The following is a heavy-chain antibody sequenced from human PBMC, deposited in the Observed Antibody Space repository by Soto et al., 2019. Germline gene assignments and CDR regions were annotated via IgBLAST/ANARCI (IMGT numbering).Heavy chain of an antibody. D-gene: IGHD3-16*01. J-gene: IGHJ4*02. CDR3: ARQGRAWYYAY. CDR1: GYTFTNYF. CDR2: INPSGGTT. Sequence: ASVKVSCKASGYTFTNYFIHWVRQAPGQGLDWMGIINPSGGTTSYEQKFQGRVTMTSDTSTTTVYMEVSSLRSEDTAVYYCARQGRAWYYAYWGQGTQVTVSS. V-gene: IGHV1-46*01.